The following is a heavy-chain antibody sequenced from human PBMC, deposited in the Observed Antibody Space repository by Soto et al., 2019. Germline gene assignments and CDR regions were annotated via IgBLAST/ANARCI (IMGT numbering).Heavy chain of an antibody. CDR3: ARTLIYGGRTFDY. J-gene: IGHJ4*02. CDR2: VYYSGGT. Sequence: SETLSLTCTVSGGSVGSGNFYWSWIRQPPGKALEWIGYVYYSGGTIYNPSLKSRVTISVDTSKNQFSLKVTSVTAADTAVYYCARTLIYGGRTFDYWGQGIPVTVSS. D-gene: IGHD4-17*01. V-gene: IGHV4-61*01. CDR1: GGSVGSGNFY.